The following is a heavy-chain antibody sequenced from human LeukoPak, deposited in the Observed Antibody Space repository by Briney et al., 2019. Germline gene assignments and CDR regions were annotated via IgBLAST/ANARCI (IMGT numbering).Heavy chain of an antibody. CDR3: ARLKYSNYVDY. CDR1: GFTFSSYE. J-gene: IGHJ4*02. D-gene: IGHD4-11*01. Sequence: GGSLRLSCAACGFTFSSYEMNWVRQAPGKGLEWVSYISSSGRTIYYADSVKGRLTISRDNAKNSLYLQMNSLRAEDTAVYYCARLKYSNYVDYWGQGTLVTVSS. V-gene: IGHV3-48*03. CDR2: ISSSGRTI.